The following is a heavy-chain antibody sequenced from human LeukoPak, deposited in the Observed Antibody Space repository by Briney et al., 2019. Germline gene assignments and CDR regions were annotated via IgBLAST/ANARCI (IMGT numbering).Heavy chain of an antibody. Sequence: SETLSLTCAVYGGSFSGCYWSWIRQPPGKGLEWIGEINHSGSTNYNPSLKSRVTISVDTSKNQFSLKLSSVTAADTAVYYCAVPDQYSGYDLDAFDIWGQGTMVTVSS. CDR3: AVPDQYSGYDLDAFDI. V-gene: IGHV4-34*01. CDR1: GGSFSGCY. D-gene: IGHD5-12*01. CDR2: INHSGST. J-gene: IGHJ3*02.